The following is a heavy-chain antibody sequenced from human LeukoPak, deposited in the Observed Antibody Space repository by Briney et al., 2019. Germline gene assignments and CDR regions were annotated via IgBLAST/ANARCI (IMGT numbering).Heavy chain of an antibody. CDR2: IYTSGST. D-gene: IGHD5-12*01. J-gene: IGHJ4*02. V-gene: IGHV4-4*07. CDR3: ARVGYSKSYFDY. Sequence: SETLSLTCTVSGGSISSYYWSWIRQPAGKGLEWIGRIYTSGSTNYSPSLKSRVTMSVDTSKNQFSLKLSSVTAADTAVYYCARVGYSKSYFDYWGQGTLVTVSS. CDR1: GGSISSYY.